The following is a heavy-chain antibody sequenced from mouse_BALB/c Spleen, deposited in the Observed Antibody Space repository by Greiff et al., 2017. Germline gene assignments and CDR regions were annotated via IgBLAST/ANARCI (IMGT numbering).Heavy chain of an antibody. CDR1: EYEFPSHD. V-gene: IGHV5-2*03. CDR3: ARLGRYAMDY. CDR2: INSDGGST. Sequence: EVKVVESGGGLVQPGESLKLSCESNEYEFPSHDMSWVRKTPEKRLELVAAINSDGGSTYYPDTMERRFIISRDNTKNTLYLQMSSLKSEDTAMYYCARLGRYAMDYWGQGTSVTVSS. J-gene: IGHJ4*01.